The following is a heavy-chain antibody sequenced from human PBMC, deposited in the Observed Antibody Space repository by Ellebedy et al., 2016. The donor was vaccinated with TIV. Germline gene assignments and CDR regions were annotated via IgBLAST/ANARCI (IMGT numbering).Heavy chain of an antibody. V-gene: IGHV3-43*01. CDR3: AKLAGGGADYLDH. CDR2: ISWDSRDT. Sequence: GGSLRLSCAASGFMFDDFTMHWVRQFPGKGLEWVSLISWDSRDTFYVDSVKGRFTISRDNSKNSVYLQMRNLRPEDTALYYCAKLAGGGADYLDHWGQGTLVTVSS. D-gene: IGHD4-23*01. J-gene: IGHJ4*02. CDR1: GFMFDDFT.